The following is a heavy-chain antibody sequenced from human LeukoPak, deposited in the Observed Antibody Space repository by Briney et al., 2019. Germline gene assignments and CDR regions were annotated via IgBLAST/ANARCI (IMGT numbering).Heavy chain of an antibody. CDR3: ARVDYYGSGRGPQHAFDI. J-gene: IGHJ3*02. D-gene: IGHD3-10*01. V-gene: IGHV1-69*13. CDR1: GGTFSSYA. Sequence: SAKVSCKASGGTFSSYAISWVRQAPGQGLEWMGRIIPIFGTANYAQKFQGRVTITADESTSTAYMELSSLRSEDTAVYYCARVDYYGSGRGPQHAFDIWGQGTMVTVSS. CDR2: IIPIFGTA.